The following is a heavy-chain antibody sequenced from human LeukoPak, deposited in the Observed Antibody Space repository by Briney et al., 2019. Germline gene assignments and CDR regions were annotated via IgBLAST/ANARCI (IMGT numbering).Heavy chain of an antibody. J-gene: IGHJ3*02. CDR2: INHSGST. CDR3: ASEYSGYDDAFDI. V-gene: IGHV4-34*01. CDR1: GGSFSGYY. Sequence: SETLSLTCAVYGGSFSGYYWSWIRQPPGKGLEWIGEINHSGSTNYNPSLKSRVTISVDTSKNQLSLKLSSVTAADTAVYYCASEYSGYDDAFDIWGQGTMVTVSS. D-gene: IGHD5-12*01.